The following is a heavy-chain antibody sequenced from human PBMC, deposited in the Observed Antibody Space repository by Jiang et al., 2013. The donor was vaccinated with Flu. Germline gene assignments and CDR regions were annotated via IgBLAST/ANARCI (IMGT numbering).Heavy chain of an antibody. V-gene: IGHV3-48*01. CDR1: GFTFSSYS. CDR3: ARDGVFGRPVGFGELLPIDY. D-gene: IGHD3-10*01. Sequence: LSCAASGFTFSSYSMNWVRQAPGKGLEWVSYISSSSSTIYYADSVKGRFAISRDNAKNSLYLQMNSLRAEDTAVYYCARDGVFGRPVGFGELLPIDYWGQGTLVTVSS. CDR2: ISSSSSTI. J-gene: IGHJ4*02.